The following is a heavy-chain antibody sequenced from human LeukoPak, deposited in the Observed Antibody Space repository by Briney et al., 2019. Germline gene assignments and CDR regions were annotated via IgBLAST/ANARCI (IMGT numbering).Heavy chain of an antibody. CDR2: ISGSGGST. J-gene: IGHJ4*02. V-gene: IGHV3-23*01. CDR1: GFTFSSYA. Sequence: GGSLRLSCAASGFTFSSYAMSWVRQAPGKGLEWVSAISGSGGSTYYADSVKGRFTISRDNSKNTLYLQMNSLRAEDTAVYYCARERRPEDFDWLSYFDYWGQGILVTVSS. CDR3: ARERRPEDFDWLSYFDY. D-gene: IGHD3-9*01.